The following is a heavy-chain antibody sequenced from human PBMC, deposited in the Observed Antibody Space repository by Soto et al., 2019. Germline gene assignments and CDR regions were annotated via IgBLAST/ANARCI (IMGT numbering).Heavy chain of an antibody. CDR2: IYYSGST. J-gene: IGHJ4*02. CDR1: GGSVSSGSYY. V-gene: IGHV4-61*01. Sequence: WGTLALTCTVSGGSVSSGSYYWSWIRQPPGKGLEWIGYIYYSGSTNYNPSLKSRVTISVDTSKNQFSLKRSSVTAAETAVYYCARETYGGNSHSFASWGQGNLV. CDR3: ARETYGGNSHSFAS. D-gene: IGHD2-15*01.